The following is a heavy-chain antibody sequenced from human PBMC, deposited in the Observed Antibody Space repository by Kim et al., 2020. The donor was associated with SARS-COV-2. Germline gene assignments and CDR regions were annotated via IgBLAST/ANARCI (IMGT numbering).Heavy chain of an antibody. Sequence: GGSLRLSCAASGFTFSSYAMSWVRQAPGKGLERVSGISGSGGSTYYADSVKGRFTISRDNSKNTLYLQMNSLRAEDTAVYYCAKIEYCNSGGVMDVWGKGTTVTVSS. D-gene: IGHD2-15*01. J-gene: IGHJ6*03. CDR2: ISGSGGST. CDR3: AKIEYCNSGGVMDV. CDR1: GFTFSSYA. V-gene: IGHV3-23*01.